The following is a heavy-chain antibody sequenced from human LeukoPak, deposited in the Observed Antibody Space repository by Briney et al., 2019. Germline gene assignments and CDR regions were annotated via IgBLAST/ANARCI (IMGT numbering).Heavy chain of an antibody. J-gene: IGHJ5*02. V-gene: IGHV4-34*01. CDR3: ARGRLGERQLVEGYNWFAP. Sequence: SETLSLTCAVYGGSFSGYYWSWIRQPPGKGLEWIGEINHSGSTNYNPSLKSRVTISVDTSKNQFSLKLSSVTAADTAVYYCARGRLGERQLVEGYNWFAPWGQGTLVTVSS. D-gene: IGHD6-13*01. CDR2: INHSGST. CDR1: GGSFSGYY.